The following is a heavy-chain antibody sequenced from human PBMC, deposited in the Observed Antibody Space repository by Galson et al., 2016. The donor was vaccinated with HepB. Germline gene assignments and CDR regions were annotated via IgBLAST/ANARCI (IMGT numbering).Heavy chain of an antibody. CDR2: IKSKTDGGTT. CDR1: GFTFSTAW. CDR3: STVLVRGVGGY. Sequence: SLRLSCAASGFTFSTAWMTWVRQAPGKGLEWVGRIKSKTDGGTTDYAAPVNGRFTISRDDSKNTLYLQMNSLKTEDTAVYYCSTVLVRGVGGYWGQGTLVTVSS. D-gene: IGHD3-10*01. V-gene: IGHV3-15*01. J-gene: IGHJ4*02.